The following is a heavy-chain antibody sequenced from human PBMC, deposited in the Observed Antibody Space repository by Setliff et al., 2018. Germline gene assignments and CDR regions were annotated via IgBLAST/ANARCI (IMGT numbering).Heavy chain of an antibody. Sequence: PSETLSLTCTVSGDSISSDSYWGWIRQPPGKGLEWIGSIYHSGRNYYNPSLKSRVIISVDTSKNQFSLKLSSVTAADTAVYYCARHYYDSGGYYIDYWGQGTLVTVSS. J-gene: IGHJ4*02. CDR3: ARHYYDSGGYYIDY. CDR1: GDSISSDSY. D-gene: IGHD3-22*01. CDR2: IYHSGRN. V-gene: IGHV4-38-2*02.